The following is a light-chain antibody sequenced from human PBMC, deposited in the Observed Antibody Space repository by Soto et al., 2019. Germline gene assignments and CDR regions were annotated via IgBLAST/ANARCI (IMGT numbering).Light chain of an antibody. J-gene: IGKJ4*01. Sequence: EIVMTQSPATLSVSPGERATLSCRASQSVNSVYLAWYQQKPGQAPRLLIYGASSRATGIPDRFSGSGSGTDFTLTISSLQSEDFAVYYCEQYNNWPHAFGGGTKVDI. V-gene: IGKV3D-15*01. CDR1: QSVNSVY. CDR2: GAS. CDR3: EQYNNWPHA.